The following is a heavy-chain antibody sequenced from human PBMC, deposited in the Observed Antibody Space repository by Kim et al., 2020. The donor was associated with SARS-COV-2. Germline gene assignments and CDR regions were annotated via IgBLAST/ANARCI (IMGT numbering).Heavy chain of an antibody. V-gene: IGHV3-23*01. D-gene: IGHD1-1*01. J-gene: IGHJ5*01. Sequence: GGSLRLSCAASGFTFTAYAVSWVRQAPGKGLETVSIVGVGGGTYYADSVKGRFIVSRDDYKNMAYLQMSSLRAEDTAVYFCAKGHNCDSWGQGTLVTVSS. CDR2: VGVGGGT. CDR3: AKGHNCDS. CDR1: GFTFTAYA.